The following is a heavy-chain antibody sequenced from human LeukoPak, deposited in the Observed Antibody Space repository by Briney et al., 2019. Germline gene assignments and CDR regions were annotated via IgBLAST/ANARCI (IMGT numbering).Heavy chain of an antibody. CDR3: ARDHEWGRAYFDY. CDR2: MWYDGSNE. Sequence: GGSLRLSCAASGFTFSDHYMDWVRQAPGEGLEWVAVMWYDGSNEYCADSVKGRFTISRDNSKNTLYLQMNSLRAEDTAVYYCARDHEWGRAYFDYWGQGTLVTVSS. D-gene: IGHD1-26*01. J-gene: IGHJ4*02. V-gene: IGHV3-33*08. CDR1: GFTFSDHY.